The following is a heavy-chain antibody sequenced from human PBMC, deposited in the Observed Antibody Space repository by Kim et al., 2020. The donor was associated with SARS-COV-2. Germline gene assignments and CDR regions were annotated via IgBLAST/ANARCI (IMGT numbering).Heavy chain of an antibody. CDR2: ISPNNGFT. D-gene: IGHD3-16*01. CDR3: ARESPGTYYFDY. CDR1: GYTFTSYL. Sequence: ASVKVSCKASGYTFTSYLIHWARQAPGQGLEYMGIISPNNGFTHYAQRFQGRVTMTKDTSTSTVYMDLSRLTSEDTAVYYCARESPGTYYFDYWGQGTLV. V-gene: IGHV1-46*01. J-gene: IGHJ4*02.